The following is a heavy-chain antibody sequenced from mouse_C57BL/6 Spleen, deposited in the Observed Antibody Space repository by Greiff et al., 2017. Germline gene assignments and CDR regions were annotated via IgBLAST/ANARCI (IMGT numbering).Heavy chain of an antibody. J-gene: IGHJ4*01. Sequence: VQLQQPGAELVKPGASVKLSCKASGYTFTSYWMQWVKQRPGQGLEWIGEIDPSASYTNYNQKFKGKATLTVDTSSSTAYMQLSSLTSEDSAVYYCARAGTRYAMDYWGQGTSVTVSS. V-gene: IGHV1-50*01. CDR2: IDPSASYT. D-gene: IGHD4-1*01. CDR1: GYTFTSYW. CDR3: ARAGTRYAMDY.